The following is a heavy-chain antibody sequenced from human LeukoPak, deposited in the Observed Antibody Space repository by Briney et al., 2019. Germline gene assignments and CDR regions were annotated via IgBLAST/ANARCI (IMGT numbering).Heavy chain of an antibody. CDR3: ARVGGGDDYVWGSYRPEAAFDI. Sequence: GGSLRLSCAASGFTFSSYSMNWVRQAPGKGLEWVSSISSSSSYIYYADSVKGRFTISRDNDKNSLYLQMNSLRAEDTAVYYCARVGGGDDYVWGSYRPEAAFDIWGQGTMVTVSS. D-gene: IGHD3-16*02. V-gene: IGHV3-21*01. J-gene: IGHJ3*02. CDR1: GFTFSSYS. CDR2: ISSSSSYI.